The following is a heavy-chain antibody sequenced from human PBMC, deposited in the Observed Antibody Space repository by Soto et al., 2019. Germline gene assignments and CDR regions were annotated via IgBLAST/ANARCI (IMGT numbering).Heavy chain of an antibody. CDR1: GFTFSSYG. D-gene: IGHD6-19*01. Sequence: GGSLRLSCAASGFTFSSYGMHWVRQAPGKGLEWVAVISYDGSNKYYADSVKGRFTISRDNSKNTLYLQMNSLRAEDTAVYYCAKDPGYSSGWSFDYWGQGTLVTVSS. V-gene: IGHV3-30*18. J-gene: IGHJ4*02. CDR2: ISYDGSNK. CDR3: AKDPGYSSGWSFDY.